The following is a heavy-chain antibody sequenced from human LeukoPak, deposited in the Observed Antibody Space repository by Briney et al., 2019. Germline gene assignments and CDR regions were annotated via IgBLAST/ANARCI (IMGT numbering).Heavy chain of an antibody. J-gene: IGHJ5*02. CDR2: MNPNSGNT. D-gene: IGHD3-22*01. V-gene: IGHV1-8*01. CDR3: ATKTYYYDSSGYSPFDP. Sequence: ASVKLSCKASGYTFTSYDINWVRRATGQRLEWMGWMNPNSGNTGYAQKFQGRVTMTRNTSISTAYMELSSLRSEDTAVYYCATKTYYYDSSGYSPFDPWGQGTLVTVSA. CDR1: GYTFTSYD.